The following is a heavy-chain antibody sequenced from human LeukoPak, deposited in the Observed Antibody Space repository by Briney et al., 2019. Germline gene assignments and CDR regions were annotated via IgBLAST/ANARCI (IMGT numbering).Heavy chain of an antibody. CDR1: GFIFNNYG. CDR3: VRGQGAHDNWFDP. J-gene: IGHJ5*02. CDR2: IKGRSDTI. Sequence: GGSLRLSCTASGFIFNNYGMNWVRQAPGKGLEWISYIKGRSDTIHYADSVKGRFTISRDNAKNTLSLQITSLRAEDTAIYYCVRGQGAHDNWFDPWGQGTLVTVSS. V-gene: IGHV3-48*01. D-gene: IGHD4/OR15-4a*01.